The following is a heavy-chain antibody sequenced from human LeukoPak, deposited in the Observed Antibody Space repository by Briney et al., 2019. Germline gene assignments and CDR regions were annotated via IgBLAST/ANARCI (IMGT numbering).Heavy chain of an antibody. CDR1: GFSFSNYG. CDR2: IWSDGINR. V-gene: IGHV3-33*06. CDR3: VKERGPFDGFDV. Sequence: GGSLRLSCAASGFSFSNYGMHWVRQAPGKGLEWVAVIWSDGINRFYRDSVRGRFTFSRDNSKNTLSLQMNSLRVEDTAVYYCVKERGPFDGFDVWGQGTMVTVS. J-gene: IGHJ3*01.